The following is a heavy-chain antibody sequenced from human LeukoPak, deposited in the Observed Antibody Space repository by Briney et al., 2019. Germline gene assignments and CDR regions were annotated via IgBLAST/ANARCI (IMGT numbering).Heavy chain of an antibody. D-gene: IGHD1-26*01. CDR1: GDSISSSNYY. J-gene: IGHJ4*02. Sequence: SETLSLTCTVSGDSISSSNYYWGWIRQPPGKGLEWIGSNYYTGTTYYNPSLKSRVTISGDTSKNQFSLNLSSVTAADTAVYYCARGVGPNPFDYWGQGTLVTVSS. CDR3: ARGVGPNPFDY. V-gene: IGHV4-39*07. CDR2: NYYTGTT.